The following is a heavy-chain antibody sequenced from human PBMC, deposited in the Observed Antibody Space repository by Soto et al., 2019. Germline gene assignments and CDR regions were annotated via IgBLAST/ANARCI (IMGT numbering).Heavy chain of an antibody. J-gene: IGHJ6*02. CDR3: ASDGVVPPYYYYGMDV. CDR1: GFTFSSYA. Sequence: GGSLRLSCAASGFTFSSYAMHWVRQAPGKGLEWVAVISYDGSNKYYADSVTGRFTISRDNSKNTLYLHMNRLRAEDTAVYYCASDGVVPPYYYYGMDVWGQGTTVTVSS. CDR2: ISYDGSNK. V-gene: IGHV3-30-3*01. D-gene: IGHD3-3*01.